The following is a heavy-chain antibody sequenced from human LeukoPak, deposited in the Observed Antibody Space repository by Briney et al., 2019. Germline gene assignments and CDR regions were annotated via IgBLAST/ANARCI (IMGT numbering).Heavy chain of an antibody. D-gene: IGHD3-16*01. Sequence: GGSLRLSCGASGFIFSSYWMSWVRQAPGKGLEWVANIKQDGSAKNFVDSVKGRFTISRDNAENSLYLRMNSLRAEDTAVYYCTIGEGWFDPWGQGTLVTVSS. J-gene: IGHJ5*02. CDR2: IKQDGSAK. CDR3: TIGEGWFDP. V-gene: IGHV3-7*02. CDR1: GFIFSSYW.